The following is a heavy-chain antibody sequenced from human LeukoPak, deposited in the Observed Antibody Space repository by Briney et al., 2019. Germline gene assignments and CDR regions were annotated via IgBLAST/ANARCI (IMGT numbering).Heavy chain of an antibody. CDR3: ARGGPFTGTISTPRASDY. CDR1: GFTVSSTY. V-gene: IGHV3-66*01. Sequence: GGSLRLSCAASGFTVSSTYMSWVRQAPGKGLEWVSVIYSGGSTYYADSVKGRFTISRDTSKNTVYLQMNSLRAEDTAAYHCARGGPFTGTISTPRASDYWGQGTLVTVSS. J-gene: IGHJ4*02. CDR2: IYSGGST. D-gene: IGHD1-7*01.